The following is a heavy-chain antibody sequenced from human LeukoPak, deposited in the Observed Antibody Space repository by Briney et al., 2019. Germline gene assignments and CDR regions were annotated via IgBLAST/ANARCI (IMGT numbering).Heavy chain of an antibody. D-gene: IGHD3-9*01. CDR1: GYTFTGYY. CDR3: ARDRTHYDILTTYSVSASGTSWFDP. CDR2: INPNTGDT. V-gene: IGHV1-2*02. J-gene: IGHJ5*02. Sequence: ASVKVSCKASGYTFTGYYMHWVRQAPGQGLEWMGWINPNTGDTKYGQKFHGRVTMTRDTSISTAYMELSRLTSDDTAVYYCARDRTHYDILTTYSVSASGTSWFDPWGQGTLVTVSS.